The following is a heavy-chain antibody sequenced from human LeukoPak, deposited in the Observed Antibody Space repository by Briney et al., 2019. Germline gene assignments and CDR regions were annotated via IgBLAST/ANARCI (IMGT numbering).Heavy chain of an antibody. CDR3: GKEVERHFDLKY. J-gene: IGHJ4*02. CDR2: ISSSGSTI. V-gene: IGHV3-48*01. CDR1: GFTFSSYT. Sequence: GGSLRLPCAASGFTFSSYTMNWVRQAPGKGLEWLSYISSSGSTIYYADSVKGRFTISRDNAKNSLYLQMNSLRAEDTAVYYCGKEVERHFDLKYWGQGTLVTVSS.